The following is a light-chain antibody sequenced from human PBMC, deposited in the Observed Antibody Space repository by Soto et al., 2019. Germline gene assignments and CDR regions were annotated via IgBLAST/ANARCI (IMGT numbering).Light chain of an antibody. CDR3: QQYYINWA. V-gene: IGKV1-5*03. CDR1: QSISSY. J-gene: IGKJ1*01. CDR2: NAS. Sequence: DTQMALSPSSLSAFACVTIPITCRESQSISSYLNQYQQKPAKGLKLLSYNASNLQSGVPSRFSGSGTESEFTLTSIQFEPDDVATYYCQQYYINWAFGQGTKVDIK.